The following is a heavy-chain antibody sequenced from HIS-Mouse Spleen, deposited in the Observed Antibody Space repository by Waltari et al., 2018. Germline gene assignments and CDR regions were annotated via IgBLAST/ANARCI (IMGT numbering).Heavy chain of an antibody. Sequence: EVQLVESGGGLVQPGRSLRLSCAASGSPLEVYAMHWVRQAPGKGLEWVSGISWNSGSIGYADSVKGRFTISRDNAKNSLYLQMNSLRAEDTALYYCAKLSGRDPFDYWGQGTLVTVSS. CDR3: AKLSGRDPFDY. J-gene: IGHJ4*02. CDR2: ISWNSGSI. CDR1: GSPLEVYA. V-gene: IGHV3-9*01.